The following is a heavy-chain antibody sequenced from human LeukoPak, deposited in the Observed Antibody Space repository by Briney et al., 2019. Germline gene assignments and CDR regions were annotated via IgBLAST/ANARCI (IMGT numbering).Heavy chain of an antibody. CDR1: GGSISSHY. V-gene: IGHV4-59*11. J-gene: IGHJ3*02. Sequence: PSETLSLTCTVSGGSISSHYWSWIRQPPGKGLEWIGYIYYSGSTNYNPSLKSRVTISVDTSKNQFSLKLSSVTAADTAVYYCARRGVYLIDAFDIWGQGTMVTVSS. CDR2: IYYSGST. CDR3: ARRGVYLIDAFDI. D-gene: IGHD3-10*01.